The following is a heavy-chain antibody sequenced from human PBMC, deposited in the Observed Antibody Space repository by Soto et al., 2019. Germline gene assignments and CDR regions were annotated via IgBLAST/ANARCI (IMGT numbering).Heavy chain of an antibody. V-gene: IGHV3-23*01. D-gene: IGHD1-26*01. CDR3: ARDSGHYYRSDAFDI. CDR1: GFTFSSYA. J-gene: IGHJ3*02. Sequence: PGGSLRLSCAASGFTFSSYAMSWVRQAPGKGLEWVSAISGSGGSTYYADSVKGRFTISRDNSKNTLYLQMNSLRAEDTAVFYCARDSGHYYRSDAFDIWGQGTMVTVSS. CDR2: ISGSGGST.